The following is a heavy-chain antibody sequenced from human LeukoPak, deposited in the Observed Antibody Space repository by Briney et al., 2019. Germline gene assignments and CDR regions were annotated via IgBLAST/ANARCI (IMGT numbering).Heavy chain of an antibody. CDR2: ISSSSSYI. D-gene: IGHD3-22*01. CDR1: GFTFSSYS. CDR3: AREDSSGYYYVGY. Sequence: PGGSLRLSCAASGFTFSSYSMNWVRQAPGKGLEWVSSISSSSSYIYYADSVKGRLTISRDNAKNSLYLQMNSLRAEDTAVYYCAREDSSGYYYVGYWGQGTLVTVSS. J-gene: IGHJ4*02. V-gene: IGHV3-21*01.